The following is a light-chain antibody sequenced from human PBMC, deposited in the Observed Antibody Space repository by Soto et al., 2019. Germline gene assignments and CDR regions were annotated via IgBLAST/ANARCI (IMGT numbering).Light chain of an antibody. CDR3: SSYTTSNTPLYV. Sequence: QSVLTQPASVSGSPGQSITISCTGTSGDTAGYNYVSWYQQHPGKAPKLMIYEVSNRPSGVSNRFSGSQSGNTASLTISGLQAEDEANYYCSSYTTSNTPLYVFGTGTKLTVL. J-gene: IGLJ1*01. CDR2: EVS. V-gene: IGLV2-14*01. CDR1: SGDTAGYNY.